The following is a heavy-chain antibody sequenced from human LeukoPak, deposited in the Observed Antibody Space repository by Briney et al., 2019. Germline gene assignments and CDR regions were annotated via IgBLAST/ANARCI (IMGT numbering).Heavy chain of an antibody. D-gene: IGHD1-26*01. CDR1: RDSISTYY. Sequence: SETLSLTCTVSRDSISTYYWRWIRQPPGKELEWIGYVDYSGSTNYNPSLKSRLTISINTSKNQFSLRLSSVTAADSALYYCARVGSGSFDYWGQGTLVTVSS. CDR3: ARVGSGSFDY. V-gene: IGHV4-59*01. J-gene: IGHJ4*02. CDR2: VDYSGST.